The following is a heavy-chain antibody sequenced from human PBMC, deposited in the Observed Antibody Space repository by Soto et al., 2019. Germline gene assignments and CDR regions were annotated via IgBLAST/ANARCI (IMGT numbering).Heavy chain of an antibody. CDR1: GFIFNSHT. D-gene: IGHD3-16*01. CDR2: IGSTGRDT. CDR3: LKGGWRHVLDV. J-gene: IGHJ6*02. V-gene: IGHV3-21*06. Sequence: EVHLVESGGGVVKPGESLRLSCGASGFIFNSHTMTWVRQVTGKGLEWVSSIGSTGRDTYYPDSLKGRLTISRDNAKNSLYLQMDSLRAEDTAVYYCLKGGWRHVLDVWGQGTTVTVSS.